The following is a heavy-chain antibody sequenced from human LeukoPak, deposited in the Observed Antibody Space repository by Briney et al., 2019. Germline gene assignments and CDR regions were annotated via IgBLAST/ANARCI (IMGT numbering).Heavy chain of an antibody. CDR2: ISALSTYI. CDR3: ARGGIAGRPVYYYYMDV. CDR1: GFTFSSHT. J-gene: IGHJ6*03. Sequence: GGSLRLSCAASGFTFSSHTIHWVRQAPGKGLEWVSSISALSTYISYADSVKGRFTISRDNVEKSAYLELSGLTAHDTAIYYCARGGIAGRPVYYYYMDVWGKGTTVTVSS. D-gene: IGHD6-6*01. V-gene: IGHV3-21*01.